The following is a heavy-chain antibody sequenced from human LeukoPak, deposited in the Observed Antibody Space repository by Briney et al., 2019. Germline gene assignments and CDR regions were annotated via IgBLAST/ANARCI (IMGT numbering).Heavy chain of an antibody. CDR3: ARDRGGYTYSHDY. J-gene: IGHJ4*02. V-gene: IGHV4-4*02. CDR2: IYHDGST. CDR1: GGSISSNNW. D-gene: IGHD5-18*01. Sequence: PSETLSLTCTVSGGSISSNNWWIWVRQSPEKGLEWIGEIYHDGSTNYNPSLKSRVTISMDKSKNQHSLHLNFVTAADTAVHYCARDRGGYTYSHDYWGQGTLVTVSS.